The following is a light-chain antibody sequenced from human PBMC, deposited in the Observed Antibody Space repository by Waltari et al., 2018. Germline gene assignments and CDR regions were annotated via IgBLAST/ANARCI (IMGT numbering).Light chain of an antibody. CDR1: QSVSSK. V-gene: IGKV3-15*01. Sequence: EIVMTQSPGTLSVSPGEVATLSCRASQSVSSKVAWYQQRPGQAPRLLIFGASTRATGIPARFSGSESGTEFTLTISSLQSEDSGVYFCQQYTTRPLTFGGGTKVEI. J-gene: IGKJ4*01. CDR3: QQYTTRPLT. CDR2: GAS.